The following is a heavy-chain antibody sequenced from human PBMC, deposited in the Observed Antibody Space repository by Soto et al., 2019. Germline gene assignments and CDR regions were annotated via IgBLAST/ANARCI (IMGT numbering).Heavy chain of an antibody. Sequence: EVQLLESGGGLVQPGGSLRLSCAASGFTFSSYAMSWVRQAPGKGLEWVSAISGRGGSTYYADSVKGRFTISRDNSKNALYLQMNSLRAEDTAVYYCAKDFGTLGGYCSGGSCYSDYWGQGTLVTVSS. J-gene: IGHJ4*02. CDR1: GFTFSSYA. CDR2: ISGRGGST. D-gene: IGHD2-15*01. CDR3: AKDFGTLGGYCSGGSCYSDY. V-gene: IGHV3-23*01.